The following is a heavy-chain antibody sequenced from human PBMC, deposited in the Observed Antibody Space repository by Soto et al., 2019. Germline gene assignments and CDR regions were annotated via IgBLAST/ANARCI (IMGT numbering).Heavy chain of an antibody. CDR3: SRDVYPGRGSMSRFDP. V-gene: IGHV6-1*01. J-gene: IGHJ5*02. CDR1: GDSVSSNSAA. D-gene: IGHD2-15*01. CDR2: TYYRSKWYN. Sequence: SQTLSLTCAISGDSVSSNSAAWNWIRQSPSRGLEWLGRTYYRSKWYNDYAVSVKSRITINPDTSKNQFSLQLNSVTPEDTAVYYCSRDVYPGRGSMSRFDPWGQGTLVTVSS.